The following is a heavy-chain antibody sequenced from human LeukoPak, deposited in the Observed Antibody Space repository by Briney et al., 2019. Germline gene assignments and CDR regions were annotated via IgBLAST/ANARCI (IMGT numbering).Heavy chain of an antibody. D-gene: IGHD2-15*01. CDR3: ARVDGWDCSGGSCYAEALKY. CDR1: GFTFDDYA. J-gene: IGHJ4*02. V-gene: IGHV3-9*01. CDR2: ISWNSGSI. Sequence: GGSLRLSCAASGFTFDDYAMHWVRQAPGKGLEWVSGISWNSGSIGYADSVKGRFTISRDNAKNSLYLQMNSLRAEDTALYYCARVDGWDCSGGSCYAEALKYWGQGTLVTVSS.